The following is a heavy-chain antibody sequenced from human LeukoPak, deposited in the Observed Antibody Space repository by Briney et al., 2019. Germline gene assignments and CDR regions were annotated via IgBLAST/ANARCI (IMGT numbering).Heavy chain of an antibody. CDR3: ARETDCSSTSCYAGSDY. V-gene: IGHV3-74*01. CDR2: INSDGSST. D-gene: IGHD2-2*01. CDR1: GFTFSSYW. J-gene: IGHJ4*02. Sequence: GGSLRLPCAASGFTFSSYWMHWVRQAPGKGLVWVSRINSDGSSTSYADSVKGRFTISRDNAKNTLYLQMNSLRAEDTAVYYCARETDCSSTSCYAGSDYWGQGTLVTVSS.